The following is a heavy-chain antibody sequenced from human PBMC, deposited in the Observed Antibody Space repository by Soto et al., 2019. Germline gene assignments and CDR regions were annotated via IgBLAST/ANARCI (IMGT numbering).Heavy chain of an antibody. CDR3: GGGVLDHYATAV. V-gene: IGHV3-74*02. D-gene: IGHD1-1*01. Sequence: EVQLVESGGGLVQPGGSLRLSCAASEFTFSNYWMHWVRQAPGKGLVWVSRIKGDGSITNYADSVKGRFTISRDNAKNTLFLQMDGVTAKDTAVYCCGGGVLDHYATAVWGQGTTVTVSS. J-gene: IGHJ6*02. CDR2: IKGDGSIT. CDR1: EFTFSNYW.